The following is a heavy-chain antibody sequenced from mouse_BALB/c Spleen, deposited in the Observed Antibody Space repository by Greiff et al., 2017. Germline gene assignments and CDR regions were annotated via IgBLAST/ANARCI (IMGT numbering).Heavy chain of an antibody. CDR2: ISNGGGST. Sequence: EVKVVESGGGLVQPGGSLKLSCAASGFTFSSYTMSWVRQTPEKRLEWVAYISNGGGSTYYPDTVKGRFTISRDNAKNTLYLQMSSLKSEDTAMYYCARRSDGYYGYWGQGTTLTVSS. CDR1: GFTFSSYT. V-gene: IGHV5-12-2*01. J-gene: IGHJ2*01. D-gene: IGHD2-3*01. CDR3: ARRSDGYYGY.